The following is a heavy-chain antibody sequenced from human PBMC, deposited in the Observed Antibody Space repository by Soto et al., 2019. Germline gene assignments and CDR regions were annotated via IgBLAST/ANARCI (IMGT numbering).Heavy chain of an antibody. CDR1: GYTFTRYY. D-gene: IGHD3-10*01. J-gene: IGHJ6*02. CDR3: ARGFYGSDYYGMDV. V-gene: IGHV1-2*02. CDR2: INPNSGGT. Sequence: WASVKVSCMASGYTFTRYYIHWVRQAPGQGLEWMAWINPNSGGTKFAQKFQDRISVTRDTSISTAYLELTSLTSDDTAVYYCARGFYGSDYYGMDVWGQGTTVTVSS.